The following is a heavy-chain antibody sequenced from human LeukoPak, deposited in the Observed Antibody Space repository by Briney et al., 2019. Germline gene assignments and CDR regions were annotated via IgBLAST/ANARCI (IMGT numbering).Heavy chain of an antibody. V-gene: IGHV1-2*02. CDR2: INPNSGGT. CDR3: ARGYNDILTGYYQYYFDY. CDR1: GYTFTGYY. Sequence: EASVKVSCKASGYTFTGYYMHWVRQAPGQGLGWMGWINPNSGGTNYAQKFQGRVTMTRDTSISTAYMELSRLRSDDTAVYYCARGYNDILTGYYQYYFDYWGQGTLVTVSS. D-gene: IGHD3-9*01. J-gene: IGHJ4*02.